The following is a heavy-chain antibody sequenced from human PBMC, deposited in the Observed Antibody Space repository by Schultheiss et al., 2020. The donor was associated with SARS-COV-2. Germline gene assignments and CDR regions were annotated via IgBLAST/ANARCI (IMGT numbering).Heavy chain of an antibody. D-gene: IGHD3-22*01. CDR1: GFIFSNYA. V-gene: IGHV3-23*01. CDR3: ASHRFLYDSSGYTFDY. CDR2: IGGRGGPT. J-gene: IGHJ4*02. Sequence: GGSLRLSCTGSGFIFSNYAMTWVRQAPGKGLQWVSVIGGRGGPTFYADSVKGRFTISRDNAKNSLYLQMNSLRAEDTAVYYCASHRFLYDSSGYTFDYWGQGTLVTVSS.